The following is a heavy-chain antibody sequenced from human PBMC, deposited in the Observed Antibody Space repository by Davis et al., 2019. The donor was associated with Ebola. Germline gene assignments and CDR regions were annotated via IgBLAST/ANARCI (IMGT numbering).Heavy chain of an antibody. Sequence: PGGSLRLSCTASGFTFHNYAMSWVRQAPGKGLEWVSLIGGGGVDTYYGDSVKGRFTISRDNSQNTLFLLMNSLRADDTGLYFCAREPNSFDFWGQGALVTVST. J-gene: IGHJ4*02. CDR3: AREPNSFDF. CDR2: IGGGGVDT. V-gene: IGHV3-23*01. CDR1: GFTFHNYA.